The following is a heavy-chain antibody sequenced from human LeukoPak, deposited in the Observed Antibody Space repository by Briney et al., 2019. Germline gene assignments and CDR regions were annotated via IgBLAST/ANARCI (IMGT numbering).Heavy chain of an antibody. CDR1: GFTFSSYA. V-gene: IGHV3-30-3*01. CDR3: ARGEDSNSLFNY. Sequence: GGSLRLSCAASGFTFSSYAMHWVRQAPCKGLEWVAVISYDGSNKYYADSVKGRFTISRDNSKNTLYLQMNSLRAEDTAVYYCARGEDSNSLFNYWGQGTLVTVSS. D-gene: IGHD1-1*01. CDR2: ISYDGSNK. J-gene: IGHJ4*02.